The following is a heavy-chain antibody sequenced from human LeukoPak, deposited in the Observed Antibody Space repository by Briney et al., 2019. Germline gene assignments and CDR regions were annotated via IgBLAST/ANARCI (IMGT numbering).Heavy chain of an antibody. CDR1: GFTFSSYS. CDR3: ARDKDGLADY. V-gene: IGHV3-21*01. D-gene: IGHD6-19*01. Sequence: GGSLRLSCAASGFTFSSYSMNWVRQAPGKGLEWVSSISSSSSYIYYADSVKGRFTTSRDNAKNSLYLQMNSLRAEDTAVYYCARDKDGLADYWGQGTLVTVSS. CDR2: ISSSSSYI. J-gene: IGHJ4*02.